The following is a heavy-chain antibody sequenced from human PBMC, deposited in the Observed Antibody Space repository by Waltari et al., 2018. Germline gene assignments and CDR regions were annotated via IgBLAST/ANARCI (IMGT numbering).Heavy chain of an antibody. D-gene: IGHD3-22*01. Sequence: QVQLQESDPGLVKPSETLSLTCTVSGGSIGGYYWRCIRHPPGKGLEWIGYIYYSGSTNYNPSLKSRVTISVDTSKNQFSLKLSSVTAADTAVYYCARDYYDSSGYYYWFDPWGQGTLVTVSS. CDR3: ARDYYDSSGYYYWFDP. CDR1: GGSIGGYY. CDR2: IYYSGST. V-gene: IGHV4-59*12. J-gene: IGHJ5*02.